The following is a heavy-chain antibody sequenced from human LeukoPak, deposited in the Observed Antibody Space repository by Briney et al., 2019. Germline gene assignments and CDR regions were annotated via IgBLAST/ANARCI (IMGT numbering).Heavy chain of an antibody. CDR3: AREHQLVFDY. Sequence: LQTLSPTCAISGDTVSGNSVAWNWIRQSPSRGLEWLGRTYYRSKWYNDYAVSVKSRMIINPDTSTNQFSLQLNSVTPEDTAVYYCAREHQLVFDYWGQGTLVTVSS. J-gene: IGHJ4*02. D-gene: IGHD1-1*01. CDR2: TYYRSKWYN. V-gene: IGHV6-1*01. CDR1: GDTVSGNSVA.